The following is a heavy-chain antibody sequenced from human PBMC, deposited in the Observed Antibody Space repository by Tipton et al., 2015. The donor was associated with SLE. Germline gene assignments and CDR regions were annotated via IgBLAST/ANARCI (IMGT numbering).Heavy chain of an antibody. CDR1: GASINSNY. CDR2: LYTSGTT. Sequence: TLSLTCTVSGASINSNYWTWIRQPPGKGLEGIGYLYTSGTTKYNPSLQSRVTISVDTPKNQFSLKLNSVTAADTAVYYCARVGLITPDAFDIWGEGTMVTVSS. CDR3: ARVGLITPDAFDI. V-gene: IGHV4-4*08. D-gene: IGHD5-24*01. J-gene: IGHJ3*02.